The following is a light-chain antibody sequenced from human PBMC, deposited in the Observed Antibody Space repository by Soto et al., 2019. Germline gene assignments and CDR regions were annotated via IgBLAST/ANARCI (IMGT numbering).Light chain of an antibody. CDR1: QSLLHTNGINY. J-gene: IGKJ3*01. CDR3: MQALQKPST. CDR2: LSS. Sequence: VAVTQSPLSLPVTPGEPASMSCRASQSLLHTNGINYLHWYLQKPGQSPQLLIYLSSHRASGVPDRFSGSGSGTEYTLRISRVEAEDVGIYYCMQALQKPSTFGQGTKWIS. V-gene: IGKV2-28*01.